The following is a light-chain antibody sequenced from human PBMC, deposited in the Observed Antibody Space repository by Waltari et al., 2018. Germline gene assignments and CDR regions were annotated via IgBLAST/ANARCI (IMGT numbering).Light chain of an antibody. V-gene: IGLV1-40*01. CDR2: GNN. CDR3: QSFDIRLSGGVV. J-gene: IGLJ3*02. CDR1: SSTIGAGHD. Sequence: QSVLTQPPSMSGAPGQRVTISCTGSSSTIGAGHDVHWYQVFPGTAPKPLIYGNNNRPSGVPDRFSGSKSDTSASLAIGGLQAEDEADYYCQSFDIRLSGGVVFGGGTKVTVL.